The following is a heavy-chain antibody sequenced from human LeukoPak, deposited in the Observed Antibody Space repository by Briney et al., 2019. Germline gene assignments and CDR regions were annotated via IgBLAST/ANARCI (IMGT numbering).Heavy chain of an antibody. Sequence: SETLSLTGTVSGGSISIYYWSWIRQPPGKGLEWIGYIYYSGSTNYNPSLKSRVTISVDTSKNQFSLKLSSVTAADTAVYYCARRSGYDSLDYWGQGTLVTVSS. V-gene: IGHV4-59*01. CDR1: GGSISIYY. J-gene: IGHJ4*02. D-gene: IGHD5-12*01. CDR2: IYYSGST. CDR3: ARRSGYDSLDY.